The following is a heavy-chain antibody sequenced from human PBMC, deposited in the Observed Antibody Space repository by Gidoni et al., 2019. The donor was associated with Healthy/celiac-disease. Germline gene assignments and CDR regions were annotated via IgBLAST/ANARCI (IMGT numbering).Heavy chain of an antibody. J-gene: IGHJ4*02. D-gene: IGHD4-17*01. V-gene: IGHV1-18*01. CDR1: GYTFISYG. Sequence: QVQLVQSGAEVKKPGAAVKVSCKASGYTFISYGISWVRQVPGQGLEWMGWIGAYNGNTNYAQKVQGRVTMTKDTSTSTAYMELRSLRSDDTDVYYCAREGWTSVVPDYWGQGTLVTVSS. CDR2: IGAYNGNT. CDR3: AREGWTSVVPDY.